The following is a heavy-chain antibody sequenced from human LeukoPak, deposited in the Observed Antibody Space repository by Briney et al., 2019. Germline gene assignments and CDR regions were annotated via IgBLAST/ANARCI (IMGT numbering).Heavy chain of an antibody. CDR2: ISAYNGNT. V-gene: IGHV1-18*01. D-gene: IGHD3-16*01. J-gene: IGHJ3*02. Sequence: ASVKVSCKASGYTFTSYGISWVRQAPGQGLEWMGWISAYNGNTNYAQKLQGRVTMTTDTPTSTAYMELRSLRSDDTAVYYCARGQLRMITFGGVMGAFDIWGQGTMVTVSS. CDR1: GYTFTSYG. CDR3: ARGQLRMITFGGVMGAFDI.